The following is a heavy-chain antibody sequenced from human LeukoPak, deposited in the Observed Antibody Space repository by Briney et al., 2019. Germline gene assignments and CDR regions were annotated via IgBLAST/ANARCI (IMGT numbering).Heavy chain of an antibody. J-gene: IGHJ4*02. CDR2: INAGNGNT. D-gene: IGHD3-22*01. CDR3: ARAHEAWLFPGLAY. CDR1: GYTFSTYA. V-gene: IGHV1-3*03. Sequence: GASVKVSCKASGYTFSTYAMHWVRQAPGQRLEWMGWINAGNGNTKYSQDFQGRVTITRDTSASTAYMELSSLRSEDMAVYYCARAHEAWLFPGLAYWGQGTLVTVSS.